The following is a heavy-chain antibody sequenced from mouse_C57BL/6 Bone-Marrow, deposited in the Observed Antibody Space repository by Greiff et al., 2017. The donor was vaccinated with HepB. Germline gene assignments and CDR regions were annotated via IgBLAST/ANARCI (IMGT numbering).Heavy chain of an antibody. Sequence: QVQLQQPGAELVMPGASVKLSCKASGYTFTSYWMHWVKQRPGQGLEWIGEIDPSDSYTNYNQKFKGKSTLTVDKSSSTAYMQLSSLTSEDSAVYYCARLSYSNLAWFAYWGQGTLVTVSA. CDR1: GYTFTSYW. D-gene: IGHD2-5*01. V-gene: IGHV1-69*01. CDR2: IDPSDSYT. CDR3: ARLSYSNLAWFAY. J-gene: IGHJ3*01.